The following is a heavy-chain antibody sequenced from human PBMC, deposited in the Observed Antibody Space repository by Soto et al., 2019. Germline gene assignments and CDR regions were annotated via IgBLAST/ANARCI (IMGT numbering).Heavy chain of an antibody. CDR2: ISYDGSNK. CDR3: ARANTSPFDY. J-gene: IGHJ4*02. CDR1: GFTFSSYA. Sequence: GGSLRLSCAASGFTFSSYAMHWVRQAPGKGLEWVAVISYDGSNKYYADSVKGRFTISRDNSKNTLCLQMNSLRVDDTAIYYCARANTSPFDYWGRGTLVTVSS. V-gene: IGHV3-30-3*01.